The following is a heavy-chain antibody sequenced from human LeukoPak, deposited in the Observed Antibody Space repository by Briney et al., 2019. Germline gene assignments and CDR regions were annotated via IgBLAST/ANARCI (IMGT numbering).Heavy chain of an antibody. CDR2: MNPNSGNT. D-gene: IGHD3-3*01. J-gene: IGHJ5*02. CDR1: GYTFTSYD. Sequence: ASVKVSWKASGYTFTSYDINWVRQATAQGLEWMGWMNPNSGNTGYAQKFQGRVTMTRNTSISTAYMELSSLRSEDTAVYYCARGIRLDYDFWSGTWGWFDPWGQGTLVTVSS. CDR3: ARGIRLDYDFWSGTWGWFDP. V-gene: IGHV1-8*01.